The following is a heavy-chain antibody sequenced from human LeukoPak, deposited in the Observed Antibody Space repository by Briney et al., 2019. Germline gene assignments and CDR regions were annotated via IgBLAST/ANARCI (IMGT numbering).Heavy chain of an antibody. CDR3: ARDREVVTAKAQMDV. CDR1: VFNFSNYA. D-gene: IGHD2-21*02. CDR2: ISYDGSEK. Sequence: PGESLKISCVASVFNFSNYAMHWVRQAPGKGLEWVAVISYDGSEKYYAESVKGRFTISRDNSKNTVFLQMNSLRAEDTAVYYCARDREVVTAKAQMDVWGKGTTVTVSS. V-gene: IGHV3-30*14. J-gene: IGHJ6*04.